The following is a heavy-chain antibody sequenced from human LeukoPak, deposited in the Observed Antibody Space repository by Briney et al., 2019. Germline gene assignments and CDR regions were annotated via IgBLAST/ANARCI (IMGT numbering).Heavy chain of an antibody. V-gene: IGHV3-30*18. Sequence: PGGSLRLSCAASGFTFSSYGMHWVRQAPGKGLEWVAVISYDGSNKYYADSVKGRFTISRDNSKNTLYLQMNSLRAEDTAVYYCAKELIEDYGDYVSAECPGYWGQGTLVTVSS. J-gene: IGHJ4*02. CDR2: ISYDGSNK. CDR1: GFTFSSYG. CDR3: AKELIEDYGDYVSAECPGY. D-gene: IGHD4-17*01.